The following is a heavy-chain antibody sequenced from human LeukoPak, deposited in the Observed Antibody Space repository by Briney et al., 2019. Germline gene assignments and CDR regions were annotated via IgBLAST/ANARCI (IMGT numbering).Heavy chain of an antibody. CDR2: INPNSGGT. CDR1: GYTFTGYY. V-gene: IGHV1-2*02. J-gene: IGHJ3*02. CDR3: ARGRSYYDSSGYHDAFDI. D-gene: IGHD3-22*01. Sequence: ASVKVSCKASGYTFTGYYMHWVRQAPGQGLEWMGWINPNSGGTNYAQKFQGRVTITRNTSISTAYMELSSLRSEDTAVYYCARGRSYYDSSGYHDAFDIWGQGTMVTVSS.